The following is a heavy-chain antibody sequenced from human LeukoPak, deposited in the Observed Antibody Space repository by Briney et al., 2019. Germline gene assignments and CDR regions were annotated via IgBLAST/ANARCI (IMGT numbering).Heavy chain of an antibody. J-gene: IGHJ4*02. D-gene: IGHD6-13*01. CDR1: GYTFTGYY. Sequence: ASVKVSCKTSGYTFTGYYMHWVRQAPGQGLEWMGWINPNSGGTNYAQKFQGRVTMTRDTSISTAYMELSRLRSDDTAVYYCASTPYSSSWRAPIGYWGQGTLVTVSS. V-gene: IGHV1-2*02. CDR3: ASTPYSSSWRAPIGY. CDR2: INPNSGGT.